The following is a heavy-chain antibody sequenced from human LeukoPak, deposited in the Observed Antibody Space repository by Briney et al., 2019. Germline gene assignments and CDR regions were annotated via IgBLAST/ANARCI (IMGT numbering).Heavy chain of an antibody. D-gene: IGHD3-10*01. J-gene: IGHJ2*01. CDR2: IDSDGSST. CDR3: ARRGKYWYFDL. Sequence: GGSLRLSCAASGFTFSSYYMHWVRQAPGKGLVWVSRIDSDGSSTSCADSVKGRFTIARDNAKNTLYLEMNSVRAEDTAVYYFARRGKYWYFDLWGRGTLVTVSS. V-gene: IGHV3-74*01. CDR1: GFTFSSYY.